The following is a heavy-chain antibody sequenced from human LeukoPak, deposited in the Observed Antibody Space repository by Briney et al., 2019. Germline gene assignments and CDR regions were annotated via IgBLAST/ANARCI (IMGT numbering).Heavy chain of an antibody. J-gene: IGHJ4*02. CDR2: MNPNSGNT. CDR3: ARGHYDSSGYGLYYFDY. V-gene: IGHV1-8*02. CDR1: GGTFSNHA. Sequence: ASVKVSCKASGGTFSNHAISWVRQAPGQGLEWMGWMNPNSGNTGYAQKFQGRVTMTRNTSISTAYMELSSLRSEDTAVYYCARGHYDSSGYGLYYFDYWGQGTLVTVSS. D-gene: IGHD3-22*01.